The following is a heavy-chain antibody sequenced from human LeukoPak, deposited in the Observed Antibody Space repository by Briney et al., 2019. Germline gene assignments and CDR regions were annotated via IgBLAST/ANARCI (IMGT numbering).Heavy chain of an antibody. CDR2: ISYDGSNK. CDR3: AREGFEDYDFWSGPSIAFDI. V-gene: IGHV3-30-3*01. J-gene: IGHJ3*02. CDR1: GFTFSSYA. D-gene: IGHD3-3*01. Sequence: GGSLRLPCAASGFTFSSYAMHWVRQAPGKGLEWVAVISYDGSNKYYADSVKGRFTISRDNSKNTLYLQMNSLRAEDTAVYYCAREGFEDYDFWSGPSIAFDIWGQGTMVTVSS.